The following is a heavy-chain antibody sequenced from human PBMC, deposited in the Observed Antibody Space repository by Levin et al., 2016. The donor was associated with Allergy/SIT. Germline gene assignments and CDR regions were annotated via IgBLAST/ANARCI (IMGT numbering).Heavy chain of an antibody. V-gene: IGHV2-26*01. CDR3: ARIESITIFGVPTGPARGMDV. Sequence: WIRQPPGKALEWLAHIFSNDEKSYSTSLKSRLTISKDTSKSQVVLTMTNMDPVDTATYYCARIESITIFGVPTGPARGMDVWGQGTTVTVSS. D-gene: IGHD3-3*01. J-gene: IGHJ6*02. CDR2: IFSNDEK.